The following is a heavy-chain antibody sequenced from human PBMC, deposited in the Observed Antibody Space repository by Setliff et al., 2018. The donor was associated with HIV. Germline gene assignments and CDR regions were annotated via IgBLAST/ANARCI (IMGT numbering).Heavy chain of an antibody. D-gene: IGHD2-21*02. Sequence: PSETLSLTCAISGGSFSANYWTWIRQPPGKGLEWIGEINHSGSTNYNPSLKSRVTISRDPSTKQFSLQMTSMTAADTSVSLCAAFLVTPLMTQDFWGQGTLVTVSS. CDR1: GGSFSANY. CDR3: AAFLVTPLMTQDF. CDR2: INHSGST. J-gene: IGHJ4*02. V-gene: IGHV4-34*01.